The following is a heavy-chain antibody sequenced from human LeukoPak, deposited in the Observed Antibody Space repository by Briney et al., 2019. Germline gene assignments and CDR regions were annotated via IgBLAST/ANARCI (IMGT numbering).Heavy chain of an antibody. J-gene: IGHJ4*02. CDR3: ARDYGSRLVHDNTAFLR. D-gene: IGHD3-10*01. CDR2: INAYNGDT. V-gene: IGHV1-18*01. Sequence: GASVKVSCKASGYTFINFRLHWVRQAPGQGLEWMGWINAYNGDTNYAQKLQGRVTMTTDTSTSTAYMELRSLRSDDTAVYYCARDYGSRLVHDNTAFLRWGQGTLVTVSS. CDR1: GYTFINFR.